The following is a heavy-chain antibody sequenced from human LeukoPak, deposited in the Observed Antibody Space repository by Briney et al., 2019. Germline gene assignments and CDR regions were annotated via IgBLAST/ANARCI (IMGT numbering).Heavy chain of an antibody. CDR1: GGSISSSSYY. V-gene: IGHV4-39*01. D-gene: IGHD2-2*01. J-gene: IGHJ4*02. Sequence: PSETLSLTCTVSGGSISSSSYYWGWIRQPPGKGLEWIGSIYYSGSTYYNPSLKSRVTISVDTSKNQFSLKLSSVTAADTAVYYCARGRAAYQAIYYFEYWGQGTLVTVSS. CDR2: IYYSGST. CDR3: ARGRAAYQAIYYFEY.